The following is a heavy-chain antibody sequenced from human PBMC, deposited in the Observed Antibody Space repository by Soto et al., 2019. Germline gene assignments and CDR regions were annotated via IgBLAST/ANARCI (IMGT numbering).Heavy chain of an antibody. CDR3: AKVPENENYYDILTGAEAYFDY. V-gene: IGHV3-23*01. CDR2: ISGSGRST. Sequence: EVRLLESGGGLVQPGESLRLSCAASGFTFRSYVMSWVRQAPGKGLEWVSSISGSGRSTYYADSVRGRFTISRDNSKNTLYLQLNSLRAEDTAVYYCAKVPENENYYDILTGAEAYFDYWGQGTLVTVSS. J-gene: IGHJ4*02. D-gene: IGHD3-9*01. CDR1: GFTFRSYV.